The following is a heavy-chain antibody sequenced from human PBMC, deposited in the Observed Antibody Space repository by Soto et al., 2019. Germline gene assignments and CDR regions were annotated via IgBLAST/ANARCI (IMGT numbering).Heavy chain of an antibody. J-gene: IGHJ4*02. Sequence: DVQLLESGGCLVQPGGSLRLSCAASGFSFSSYAMVWVRQAPGKGLEWVAVISARGGSSYFADSVKGRFTLSRDNSKNVLSLEMNSLSAEDTSIYFCAKGSIEYSASVDNWGQGTLVVVSS. D-gene: IGHD5-12*01. CDR2: ISARGGSS. CDR3: AKGSIEYSASVDN. V-gene: IGHV3-23*01. CDR1: GFSFSSYA.